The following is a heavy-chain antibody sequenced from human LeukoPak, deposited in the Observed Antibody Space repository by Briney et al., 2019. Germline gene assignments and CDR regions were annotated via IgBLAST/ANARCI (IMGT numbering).Heavy chain of an antibody. Sequence: GGSLRLSCAVSGLTFRSYWMSWVRQAPGKGLEWVANINQGGSEKYFVDSVKGRFTISRDNARNSLHLQMDTLRADDTAVYYCARERDGRFFDYWGQGTLVTVSS. D-gene: IGHD5-24*01. CDR1: GLTFRSYW. J-gene: IGHJ4*02. CDR2: INQGGSEK. CDR3: ARERDGRFFDY. V-gene: IGHV3-7*01.